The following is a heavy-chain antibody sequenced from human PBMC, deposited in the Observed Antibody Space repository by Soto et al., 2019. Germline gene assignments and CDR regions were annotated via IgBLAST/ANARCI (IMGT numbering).Heavy chain of an antibody. CDR1: GYKFTTYF. Sequence: GASVKVSCKASGYKFTTYFIHWVRQAPGQGLEWMGMIHPSGDTGYAQKFRGRVTMTIDTSTTTAYMELRNLTSEDTAVYYCAKAGGAAGTVDYFDYWGQGTLVTVSS. CDR3: AKAGGAAGTVDYFDY. D-gene: IGHD6-13*01. V-gene: IGHV1-46*01. CDR2: IHPSGDT. J-gene: IGHJ4*02.